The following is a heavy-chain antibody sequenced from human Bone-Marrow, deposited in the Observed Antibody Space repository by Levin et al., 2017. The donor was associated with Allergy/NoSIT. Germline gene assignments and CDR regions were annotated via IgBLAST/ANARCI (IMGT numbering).Heavy chain of an antibody. CDR2: ISYSAST. V-gene: IGHV4-31*03. CDR1: GDSINSQGYY. J-gene: IGHJ4*02. D-gene: IGHD6-13*01. CDR3: ARGSGIGAPSFDF. Sequence: PSETLSLTCSVSGDSINSQGYYWTWIRHHPGKGLEWLGSISYSASTYYTPSLRGRLYLSLDTSKNQFSLKLTSVTAADTAIYFCARGSGIGAPSFDFWGQGTLITVSS.